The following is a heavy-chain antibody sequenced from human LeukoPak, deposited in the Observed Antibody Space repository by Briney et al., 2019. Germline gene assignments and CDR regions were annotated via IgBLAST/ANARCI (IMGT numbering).Heavy chain of an antibody. V-gene: IGHV5-51*01. Sequence: GESLKISCKGSGYSFANSWIAWVRLMPGKGLEWMGIIYPADSDIRYSPSSQGQVTISADKSINTAYLQWSSLKASDTAMYYCARQEYCSGGSCYTWFDSWGQGTLVTVSS. J-gene: IGHJ5*01. D-gene: IGHD2-15*01. CDR1: GYSFANSW. CDR2: IYPADSDI. CDR3: ARQEYCSGGSCYTWFDS.